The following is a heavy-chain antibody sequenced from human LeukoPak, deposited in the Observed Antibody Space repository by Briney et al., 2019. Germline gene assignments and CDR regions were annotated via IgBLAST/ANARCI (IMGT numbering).Heavy chain of an antibody. CDR1: GFTFNRCW. V-gene: IGHV3-7*01. CDR2: INPDGRDT. D-gene: IGHD2-21*02. CDR3: TSWGDTTAEYFQR. J-gene: IGHJ1*01. Sequence: PGGSLRLSCIVSGFTFNRCWMNWVRQAPGEGLEWVAHINPDGRDTYYVDSVKGRFTISRDNAQNSMYLQMNSLRVEDTAAYYCTSWGDTTAEYFQRWGQGTLVTVSS.